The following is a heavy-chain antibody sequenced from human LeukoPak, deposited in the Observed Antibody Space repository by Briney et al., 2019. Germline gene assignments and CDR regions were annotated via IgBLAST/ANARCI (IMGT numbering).Heavy chain of an antibody. Sequence: KTGGSLRLSCAASGFTISSAWMSWVRQAPGKGLEWVGRTRSIFGGGTTEYAAPVKGRFTISSDDSKNTLYLQMNSLSTEDTAIYYCATGNYWGQGTLVTVSS. CDR2: TRSIFGGGTT. V-gene: IGHV3-15*01. CDR3: ATGNY. CDR1: GFTISSAW. J-gene: IGHJ4*02.